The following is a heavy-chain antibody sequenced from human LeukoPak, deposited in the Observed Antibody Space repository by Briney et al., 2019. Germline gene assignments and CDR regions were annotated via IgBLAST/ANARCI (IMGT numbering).Heavy chain of an antibody. CDR2: INHDGSER. CDR3: ARLEHCTSSSCYSLRY. Sequence: GGSLRLSCAASGFTFSSYWMSWVRQVPGKGLEWVANINHDGSERYYVDSVKGRFTISRDNAKESLYLQMNSLRAEDTAVYYCARLEHCTSSSCYSLRYWGQGTLVTVSS. D-gene: IGHD2-2*02. V-gene: IGHV3-7*01. J-gene: IGHJ4*02. CDR1: GFTFSSYW.